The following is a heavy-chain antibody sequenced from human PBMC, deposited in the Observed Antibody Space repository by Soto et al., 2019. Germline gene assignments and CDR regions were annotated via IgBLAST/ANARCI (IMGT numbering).Heavy chain of an antibody. Sequence: GGSLRLSCAASGFTFSSYSMNWVHQAPGKGLEWVSSISSSSSYIYYADSVKGRFTISRDNAKNSLYLQMNSLRAEDTAVYYCAREGGEYTAMVTYYGMDVWGQGTTVTVSS. CDR3: AREGGEYTAMVTYYGMDV. V-gene: IGHV3-21*01. J-gene: IGHJ6*02. D-gene: IGHD5-18*01. CDR2: ISSSSSYI. CDR1: GFTFSSYS.